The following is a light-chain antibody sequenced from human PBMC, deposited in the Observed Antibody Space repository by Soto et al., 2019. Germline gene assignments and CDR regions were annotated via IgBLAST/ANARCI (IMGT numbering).Light chain of an antibody. CDR1: QTVTSNY. J-gene: IGKJ1*01. CDR2: GAS. V-gene: IGKV3-20*01. Sequence: EIVLTQSPGTLSLSPGERATLSWRASQTVTSNYLAWYQQKPGQAPRLLIFGASIRVTGIPDRFIGSGSGTDFTLTISRLETEDFAVYYCQHYVTSLTTFGQGTKVDIK. CDR3: QHYVTSLTT.